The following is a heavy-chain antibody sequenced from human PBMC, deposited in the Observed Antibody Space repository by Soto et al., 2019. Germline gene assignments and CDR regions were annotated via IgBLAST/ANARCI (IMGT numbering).Heavy chain of an antibody. CDR1: GGTFADFI. CDR2: IVPMFGTP. CDR3: ARNGTYSSSLSQYSGMDV. J-gene: IGHJ6*02. V-gene: IGHV1-69*13. D-gene: IGHD6-6*01. Sequence: ASVKVSCKASGGTFADFIMNWVRQTPGQGLEWMGGIVPMFGTPTYAEKFKGRVTISATGSTSTAYMELTSLRSEDTAVYYCARNGTYSSSLSQYSGMDVWGQGTTVTVS.